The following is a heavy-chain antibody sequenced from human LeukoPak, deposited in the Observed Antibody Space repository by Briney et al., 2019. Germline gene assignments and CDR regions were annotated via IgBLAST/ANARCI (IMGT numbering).Heavy chain of an antibody. J-gene: IGHJ4*02. V-gene: IGHV3-30*18. D-gene: IGHD6-13*01. CDR3: AKETYSTSWQLDS. CDR1: GFTFSSYG. CDR2: ISYDGGTK. Sequence: GGSLRLSCAASGFTFSSYGMHWVRQDSGKGLEWVAVISYDGGTKYYADSVKGRFTVPRDNSKNTLYLQMNSLRSEDTAVYFCAKETYSTSWQLDSWGQGTLVTVSS.